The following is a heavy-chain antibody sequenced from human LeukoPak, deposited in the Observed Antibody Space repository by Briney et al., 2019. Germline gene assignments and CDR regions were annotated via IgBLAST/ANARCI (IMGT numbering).Heavy chain of an antibody. CDR2: IIPIFGTA. D-gene: IGHD5-24*01. CDR1: GGTFSSYA. CDR3: ARGSLEMATPKYYFDY. V-gene: IGHV1-69*05. J-gene: IGHJ4*02. Sequence: SVKVSCKASGGTFSSYAISWVRQAPGQGLEWMGGIIPIFGTANYAQKFQGRATITTDESASTAYMELSSLRSEDTAVYYCARGSLEMATPKYYFDYWGQGTLVTVSS.